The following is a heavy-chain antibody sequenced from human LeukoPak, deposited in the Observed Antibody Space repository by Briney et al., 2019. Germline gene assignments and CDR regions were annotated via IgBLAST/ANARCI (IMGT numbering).Heavy chain of an antibody. Sequence: ASVKVSCKASGYTFTSYGISWVRQAPGQGLEWMGWMNPNSGNTGYAQKFQGRVTMTRNTSISTAYMELSSLRSEDTAVYYCARVPQITMVRGVIMGYWGQGTLVTVSS. CDR2: MNPNSGNT. D-gene: IGHD3-10*01. V-gene: IGHV1-8*02. CDR3: ARVPQITMVRGVIMGY. J-gene: IGHJ4*02. CDR1: GYTFTSYG.